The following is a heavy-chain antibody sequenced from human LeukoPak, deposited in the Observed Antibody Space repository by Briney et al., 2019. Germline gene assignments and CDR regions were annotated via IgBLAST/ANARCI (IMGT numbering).Heavy chain of an antibody. D-gene: IGHD3-22*01. CDR2: IKSKTDGGTT. J-gene: IGHJ5*02. CDR1: GFTFSNAW. V-gene: IGHV3-15*01. CDR3: TTQNYYDSSGYYNWFDP. Sequence: GWSLRLSCAASGFTFSNAWMSLVRQAPGEGLGWVGRIKSKTDGGTTDYDAPVKGRFTISRDDSKNTLDLQMNSLKTEDTAVYYCTTQNYYDSSGYYNWFDPWGQGTLVTVSS.